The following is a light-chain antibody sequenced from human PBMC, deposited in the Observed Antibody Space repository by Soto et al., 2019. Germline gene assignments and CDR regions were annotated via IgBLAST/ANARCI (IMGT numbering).Light chain of an antibody. CDR1: SSNIGAGYP. J-gene: IGLJ3*02. CDR3: QSYDSSLSRRWV. CDR2: G. V-gene: IGLV1-40*01. Sequence: QSVLTQPPSVSGAPGQRVTISCTGSSSNIGAGYPVHWYQQLPGTAPKPLVAGNRPSWVPDRFSVSKSGASASLAITGLQAEDEADYYCQSYDSSLSRRWVFGGGTKLTVL.